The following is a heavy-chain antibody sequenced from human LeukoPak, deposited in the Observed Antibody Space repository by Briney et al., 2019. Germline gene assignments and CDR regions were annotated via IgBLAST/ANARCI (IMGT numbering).Heavy chain of an antibody. D-gene: IGHD5-24*01. CDR2: IYYSGST. CDR3: ARGLLDGYAHPAAFDI. J-gene: IGHJ3*02. V-gene: IGHV4-59*01. Sequence: SETLSLTCTVSGGSISSYYWSWIRQTPGKGLEWIGYIYYSGSTNYNPSLKSRVTISVDTSKNQFSLKLTSVTAADTAVYYCARGLLDGYAHPAAFDIWGQGTMVTVSS. CDR1: GGSISSYY.